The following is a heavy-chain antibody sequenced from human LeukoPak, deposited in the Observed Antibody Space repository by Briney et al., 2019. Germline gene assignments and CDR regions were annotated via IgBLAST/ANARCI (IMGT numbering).Heavy chain of an antibody. Sequence: SETLSLTCTVSGGSISSGGYYWSWIRQHPGKGLEWIGYIYYSGSTYYNPSLKSRVTISADTSKNQFSLKLSSVTAADTAVYYCASTHPRDGYNFRAFDIWGQGTMVTVSS. CDR2: IYYSGST. D-gene: IGHD5-24*01. J-gene: IGHJ3*02. V-gene: IGHV4-31*03. CDR3: ASTHPRDGYNFRAFDI. CDR1: GGSISSGGYY.